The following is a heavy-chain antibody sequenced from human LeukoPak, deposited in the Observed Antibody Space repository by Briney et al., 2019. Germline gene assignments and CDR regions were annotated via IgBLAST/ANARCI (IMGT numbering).Heavy chain of an antibody. CDR3: ARDRYSGSYYDYYYMDV. CDR1: GDSISSGSYY. CDR2: IYTSGST. V-gene: IGHV4-61*09. J-gene: IGHJ6*03. Sequence: PSETLSLTCTVSGDSISSGSYYWSWIRQPAGKGLEWIGHIYTSGSTNYNPSLKSRVTISVDTSKNQFSLKLSSVTAADTAVYYCARDRYSGSYYDYYYMDVWGKGTTVTVSS. D-gene: IGHD1-26*01.